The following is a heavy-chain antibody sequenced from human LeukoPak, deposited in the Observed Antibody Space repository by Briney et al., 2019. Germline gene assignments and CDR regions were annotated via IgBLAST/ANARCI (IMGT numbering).Heavy chain of an antibody. Sequence: RGSLRLSCAASGFTFSSYALSWVRQAPGKGLEWVSSISGSGGSTYYADSVKGRFTISRDNSKNTLYLQMNSLRAEDTAVYYCARVLDSGSYFVYWGQGTLVTVSS. V-gene: IGHV3-23*01. CDR1: GFTFSSYA. CDR3: ARVLDSGSYFVY. D-gene: IGHD1-26*01. CDR2: ISGSGGST. J-gene: IGHJ4*02.